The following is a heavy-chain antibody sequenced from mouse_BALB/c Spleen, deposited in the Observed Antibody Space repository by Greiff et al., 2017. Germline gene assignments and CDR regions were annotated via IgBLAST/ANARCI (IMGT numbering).Heavy chain of an antibody. CDR1: GFTFSSYG. CDR3: AIYDGYYWFAY. V-gene: IGHV5-6-3*01. CDR2: INSNGGST. D-gene: IGHD2-3*01. J-gene: IGHJ3*01. Sequence: EVKLVESGGGLVQPGGSLKLSCAASGFTFSSYGMSWVRQTPDKRLELVATINSNGGSTYYPDSVKGRFTISRDNAKNTLYLQMSSLKSEDTAMYYCAIYDGYYWFAYWGQGTLVTVSA.